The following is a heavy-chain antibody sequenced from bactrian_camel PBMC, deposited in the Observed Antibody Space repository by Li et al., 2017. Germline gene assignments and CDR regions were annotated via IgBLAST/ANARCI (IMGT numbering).Heavy chain of an antibody. V-gene: IGHV3S63*01. CDR3: AASRCDMWLNRYNV. D-gene: IGHD1*01. Sequence: HVQLVESGGGSVQAGESLRVSCAPSKEWSNPFCMAWFRQVPGKEREGVARIYPSGAPTYIPPVQDRFTISRDNAQNTLDLQMDNLKPDDSAMYYCAASRCDMWLNRYNVWGQGTQVTVS. CDR2: IYPSGAPT. CDR1: KEWSNPFC. J-gene: IGHJ4*01.